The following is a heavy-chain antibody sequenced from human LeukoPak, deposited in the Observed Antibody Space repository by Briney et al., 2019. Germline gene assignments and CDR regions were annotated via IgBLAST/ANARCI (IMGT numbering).Heavy chain of an antibody. CDR2: IYTSGST. Sequence: PSETLSLTCTVSGGSISSYYWSWIRQPAGKGLEWIGRIYTSGSTNYNPSLKSRVTMSVDTSKNQFSLKLSSVTAADTAVYYCARSFGYCSSTSCYNWFDPWGQGTLVTVSS. D-gene: IGHD2-2*01. J-gene: IGHJ5*02. V-gene: IGHV4-4*07. CDR1: GGSISSYY. CDR3: ARSFGYCSSTSCYNWFDP.